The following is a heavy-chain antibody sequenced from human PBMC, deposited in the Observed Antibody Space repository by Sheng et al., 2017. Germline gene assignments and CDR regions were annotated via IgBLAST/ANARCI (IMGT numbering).Heavy chain of an antibody. V-gene: IGHV3-23*01. CDR3: AKSMGVIDFDC. CDR1: GFTFSGFA. Sequence: EVQLLESGGGLVQPGGSLRVSCAASGFTFSGFAMCWFRQAPGKGLEWVSAIIGSGGSSYYADSVKGRFTISRDNSKDTLYLQMNRLRAEDTAVYYCAKSMGVIDFDCWGQGILVT. CDR2: IIGSGGSS. D-gene: IGHD3-16*02. J-gene: IGHJ4*02.